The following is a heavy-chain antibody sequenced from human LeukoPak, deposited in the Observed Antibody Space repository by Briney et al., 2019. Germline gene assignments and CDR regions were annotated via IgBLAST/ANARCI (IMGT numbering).Heavy chain of an antibody. CDR3: ARDQVEYCSGGSCYSYFDY. D-gene: IGHD2-15*01. J-gene: IGHJ4*02. Sequence: ASVKVSCKASGYTFTSYVINWVRQATGQGLEWMGWMNPNSGNTGYAQKFQGRVTMTRNTSISTVYMELSSLRSEDTAVYYCARDQVEYCSGGSCYSYFDYWGQGTLVTVSS. CDR2: MNPNSGNT. CDR1: GYTFTSYV. V-gene: IGHV1-8*01.